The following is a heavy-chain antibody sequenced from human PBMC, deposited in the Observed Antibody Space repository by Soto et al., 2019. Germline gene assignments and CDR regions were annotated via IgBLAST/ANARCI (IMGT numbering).Heavy chain of an antibody. CDR3: TRDRYCASDRCPPGWPDY. V-gene: IGHV1-18*01. Sequence: QVKLVQSGAEVKKPGAAVKVSCKASGYTFLNYGISWVRQAPGEGLQWMGWISTHSGNTNYAQKFQGRVTMTTDSATKTVHLELRSLRSDDTALYFCTRDRYCASDRCPPGWPDYWGQGTLVAVSS. D-gene: IGHD2-15*01. CDR2: ISTHSGNT. J-gene: IGHJ4*02. CDR1: GYTFLNYG.